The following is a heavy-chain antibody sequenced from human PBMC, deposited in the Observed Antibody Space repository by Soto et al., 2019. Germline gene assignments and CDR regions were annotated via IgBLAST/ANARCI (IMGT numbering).Heavy chain of an antibody. CDR1: GFSVTTNY. D-gene: IGHD3-16*01. J-gene: IGHJ6*02. CDR3: AKRPPSSSHGGAFGRDV. CDR2: TFTGGST. Sequence: EVQLVETGGGLIQPGGSLRLSCLASGFSVTTNYIIWVRQPPGKGLEWVPTTFTGGSTHYADSVKGRFSISRDNSKNTVYLKMNNLLVEDTAVYYCAKRPPSSSHGGAFGRDVWGQGTTVSVSS. V-gene: IGHV3-53*02.